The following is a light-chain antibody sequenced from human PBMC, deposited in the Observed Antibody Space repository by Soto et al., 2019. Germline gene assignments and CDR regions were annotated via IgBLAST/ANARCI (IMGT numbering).Light chain of an antibody. J-gene: IGKJ1*01. CDR2: GAS. CDR1: QAVSSI. V-gene: IGKV3-15*01. Sequence: IVFTQCPGTLSLSLGERSTLSCMASQAVSSIYVAWYQQKPVQAHRLIIYGASTRATCMPARFSGSGSGTEFTLTIITLQSEDFAIYYCQHYNNWPPWTFGQGTKVDIK. CDR3: QHYNNWPPWT.